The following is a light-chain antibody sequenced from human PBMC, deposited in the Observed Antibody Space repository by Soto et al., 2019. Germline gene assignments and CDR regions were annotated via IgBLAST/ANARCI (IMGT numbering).Light chain of an antibody. Sequence: EIVMTQSPVTLSVSPGERATLSCSASQSVSARVAWYQQKSGQAPRLLFSYASTRATGVPARFSGSGSGTDFSLTISRLEPEDFAVYYCQQRYHWPITFGQGTRLEIK. CDR3: QQRYHWPIT. V-gene: IGKV3-15*01. CDR2: YAS. CDR1: QSVSAR. J-gene: IGKJ5*01.